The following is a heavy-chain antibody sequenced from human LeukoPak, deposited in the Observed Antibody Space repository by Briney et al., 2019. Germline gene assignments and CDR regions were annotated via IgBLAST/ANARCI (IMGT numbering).Heavy chain of an antibody. CDR1: GGTFSSYA. D-gene: IGHD1-7*01. Sequence: ASVKVSCKASGGTFSSYAISWVRQAPGQGLEWMGRIIPILGIANYAQKFQGRVTMTTDTSTSTAYMELRSLRSDDTAVYYCARERGYNWNYEDDAFDIWGQGTMVTVSS. CDR3: ARERGYNWNYEDDAFDI. CDR2: IIPILGIA. V-gene: IGHV1-69*04. J-gene: IGHJ3*02.